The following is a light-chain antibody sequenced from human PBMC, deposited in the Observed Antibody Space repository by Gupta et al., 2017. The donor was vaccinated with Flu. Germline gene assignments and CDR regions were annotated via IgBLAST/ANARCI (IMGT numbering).Light chain of an antibody. V-gene: IGKV3-11*01. CDR3: QQRCNSPLT. CDR2: GAS. Sequence: DIELTQSPASLSASPGERATITCRASQSFSSYLTWYQQKLGQAPRLFIYGASNRATGIPSRFSGSGSGTDFTLTISNLEPEDFADYYCQQRCNSPLTFGQGTKVEIK. J-gene: IGKJ1*01. CDR1: QSFSSY.